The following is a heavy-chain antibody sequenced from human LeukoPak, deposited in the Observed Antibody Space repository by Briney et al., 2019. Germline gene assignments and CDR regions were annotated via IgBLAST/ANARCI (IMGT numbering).Heavy chain of an antibody. Sequence: PSGTLSLTCAVSGGSISSSNWWSWVRQPPGRGLEWIGEINHSGSTNYNPSLKSRVTISVDTSKNQFSLKLSSVTAADTAVYYCARGLRVVYSGYDLDYWGQGTLVTVSS. V-gene: IGHV4-4*02. CDR1: GGSISSSNW. D-gene: IGHD5-12*01. J-gene: IGHJ4*02. CDR3: ARGLRVVYSGYDLDY. CDR2: INHSGST.